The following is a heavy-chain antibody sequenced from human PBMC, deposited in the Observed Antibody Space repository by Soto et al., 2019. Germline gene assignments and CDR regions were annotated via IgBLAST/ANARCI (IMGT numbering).Heavy chain of an antibody. CDR3: VRYYNDGIGRYDY. J-gene: IGHJ4*02. CDR1: GFAFSSYA. D-gene: IGHD3-22*01. V-gene: IGHV3-30-3*01. CDR2: ISYDGSNK. Sequence: QVQLQESGGAVVQPGRSLRLSCAASGFAFSSYAMQWVRQAPGKGLEWVAGISYDGSNKHYADSVKGRYTISRDNSKTTLFLQMNSLSTEDTAVYYCVRYYNDGIGRYDYWGQGTPVTVSS.